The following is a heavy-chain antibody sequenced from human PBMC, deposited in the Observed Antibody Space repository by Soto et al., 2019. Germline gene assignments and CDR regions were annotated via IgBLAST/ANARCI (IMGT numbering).Heavy chain of an antibody. V-gene: IGHV3-66*01. CDR2: IYSGGST. Sequence: GGVLKLSSATPGFTVSNKHISWVRQAPGKGLEWVSVIYSGGSTYYADSVKGRFTISRDNSKNTLYLQMNSLRAEDTAVYYCARDDLGEEFSWGQGTLVTVSS. CDR1: GFTVSNKH. D-gene: IGHD3-16*01. J-gene: IGHJ5*02. CDR3: ARDDLGEEFS.